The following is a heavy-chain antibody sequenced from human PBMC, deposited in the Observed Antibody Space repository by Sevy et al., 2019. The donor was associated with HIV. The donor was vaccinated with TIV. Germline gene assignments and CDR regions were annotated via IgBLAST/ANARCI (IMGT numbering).Heavy chain of an antibody. Sequence: SETLSLTCSVSGGSISSGDYYWSWIRQPPGKGLEWIGYIYYSGSTFYNPSLKSRLTISKHTSKHQFSLKLSSVTAADTAVYYCARYLPGDYSNWFDPWGQGTLVTVSS. V-gene: IGHV4-30-4*01. CDR2: IYYSGST. CDR1: GGSISSGDYY. J-gene: IGHJ5*02. CDR3: ARYLPGDYSNWFDP. D-gene: IGHD3-10*01.